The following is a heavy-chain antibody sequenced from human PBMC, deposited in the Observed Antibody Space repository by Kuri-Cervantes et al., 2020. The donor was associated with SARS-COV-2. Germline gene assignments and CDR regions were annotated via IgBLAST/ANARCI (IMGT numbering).Heavy chain of an antibody. CDR2: IYWDDDK. D-gene: IGHD3-3*01. J-gene: IGHJ5*02. CDR3: AHTKYYDFWSAQPNWFDP. V-gene: IGHV2-5*02. CDR1: GFSLSTSGVG. Sequence: SGPTLVKPTQTLTLTCSFSGFSLSTSGVGVGWIRQPPGKALEWLALIYWDDDKRYSPSLKSRLTITKDTSKNQVVLTMTNMDPVDTATYYCAHTKYYDFWSAQPNWFDPWGQGTLVTVSS.